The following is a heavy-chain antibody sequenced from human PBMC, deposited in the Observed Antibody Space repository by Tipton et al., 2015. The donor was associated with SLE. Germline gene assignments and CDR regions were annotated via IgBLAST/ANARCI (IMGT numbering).Heavy chain of an antibody. CDR3: ARGMIARRFARVSGNGCDP. CDR2: ISDSGST. J-gene: IGHJ5*02. V-gene: IGHV4-59*01. D-gene: IGHD2-21*01. CDR1: GGGSISNFY. Sequence: TLSLTCTVSGGGSISNFYWTWMRQPPGEGLEWIGCISDSGSTKYNPSLGSRATISVDTAKTQFSLNLMSVTAADAAVYYCARGMIARRFARVSGNGCDPWGQGARVTVSS.